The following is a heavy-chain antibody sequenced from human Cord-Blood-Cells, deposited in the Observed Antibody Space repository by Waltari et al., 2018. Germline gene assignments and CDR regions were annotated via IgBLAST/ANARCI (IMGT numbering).Heavy chain of an antibody. J-gene: IGHJ6*02. CDR3: ARVTNWGYYYYGMDV. CDR1: GYSFTSSW. V-gene: IGHV5-51*01. Sequence: EVQLVQSGAEVKKPGESLKISCTGSGYSFTSSWIGWVRQRPGKGLEWMGIIYPGDSDTRYSPSFQGQVTISADKSISTAYLQWSSLKASDTAMYYCARVTNWGYYYYGMDVWGQGTTVTVSS. D-gene: IGHD7-27*01. CDR2: IYPGDSDT.